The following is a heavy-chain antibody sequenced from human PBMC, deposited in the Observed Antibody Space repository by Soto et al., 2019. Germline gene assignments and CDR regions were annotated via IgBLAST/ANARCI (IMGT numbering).Heavy chain of an antibody. CDR1: GYTFTSYG. Sequence: QVQLVQSGGEVKKPGASVKVSCKASGYTFTSYGISWVRQAPGQGLEWMGWISAYNGNTNYAQKLQGRVTMTTDTSTSTAYMELRSLRSDDTAVYYCARDLAYYYDSSRQYYFDYWGQGTLVTVSS. J-gene: IGHJ4*02. CDR3: ARDLAYYYDSSRQYYFDY. D-gene: IGHD3-22*01. V-gene: IGHV1-18*01. CDR2: ISAYNGNT.